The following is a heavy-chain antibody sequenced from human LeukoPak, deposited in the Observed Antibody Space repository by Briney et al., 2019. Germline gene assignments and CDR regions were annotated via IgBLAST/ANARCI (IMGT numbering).Heavy chain of an antibody. CDR3: ARGGEIFAY. D-gene: IGHD3-16*01. CDR2: ISYDGSNK. Sequence: GGSLRLSCAASGFTFSSYAMHWVRQAPGKGLEWVAVISYDGSNKYYADSVKGRFTISRDNSKNTPYLQMNSLRAEDTAVYYCARGGEIFAYWGQGTLVTVSS. V-gene: IGHV3-30-3*01. J-gene: IGHJ4*02. CDR1: GFTFSSYA.